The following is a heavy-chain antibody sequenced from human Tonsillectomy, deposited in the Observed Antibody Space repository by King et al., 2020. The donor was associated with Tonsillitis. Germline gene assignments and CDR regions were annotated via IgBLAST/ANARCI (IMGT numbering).Heavy chain of an antibody. CDR1: GYTFTSYG. Sequence: VQLVESGAEVKKPGASVKVSCKASGYTFTSYGISWVRQAPGQGLEWMGWISAYNTNRNYAQKLQGRVTMTTDTSTSTAYMELRSLRPDDTASDYCSRDLPDVIIVSAAAIVAFDIWDQGTMVAVSS. D-gene: IGHD2-2*01. CDR2: ISAYNTNR. CDR3: SRDLPDVIIVSAAAIVAFDI. V-gene: IGHV1-18*04. J-gene: IGHJ3*02.